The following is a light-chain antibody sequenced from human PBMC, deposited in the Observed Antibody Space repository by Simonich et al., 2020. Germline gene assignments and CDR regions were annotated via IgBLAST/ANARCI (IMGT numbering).Light chain of an antibody. CDR2: EVS. Sequence: DIVMTQSPDSLAVSLGERATINCKSSPSLLHSDGKTYLYWYLQKPGQSPQLLIYEVSNRFSGVPDRFSGSGSGTDFTLKISRVEAEDVGVYYCMQSIQSYTFGQGTKLEIK. V-gene: IGKV2D-29*02. CDR1: PSLLHSDGKTY. J-gene: IGKJ2*01. CDR3: MQSIQSYT.